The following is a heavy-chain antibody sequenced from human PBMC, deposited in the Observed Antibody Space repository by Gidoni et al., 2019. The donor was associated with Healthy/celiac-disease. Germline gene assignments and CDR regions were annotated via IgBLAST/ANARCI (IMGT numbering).Heavy chain of an antibody. CDR1: GGSFSGYY. J-gene: IGHJ4*02. CDR2: INHSGST. CDR3: ARGNVVGATDY. D-gene: IGHD1-26*01. Sequence: QVQLQQWGAGLLKPSETLSLTCAVYGGSFSGYYWSWIRQPPGKGLEWIGEINHSGSTNYNPSLKSRVTISVDTSKNQFSLKLSSVTAADTAVYYCARGNVVGATDYWGQGTLVTVSS. V-gene: IGHV4-34*01.